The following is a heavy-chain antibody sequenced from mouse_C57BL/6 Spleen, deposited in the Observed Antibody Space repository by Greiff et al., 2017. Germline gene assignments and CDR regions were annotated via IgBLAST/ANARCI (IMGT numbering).Heavy chain of an antibody. CDR2: ISYDGSN. D-gene: IGHD2-4*01. J-gene: IGHJ1*03. V-gene: IGHV3-6*01. Sequence: EVQLQESGPGLVKPSQSLSLTCSVTGYSITSGYYWNWIRQFPGNKLEWMGYISYDGSNNYNPSLKNRISITRDTSKNQFFLKLNSVTTEDTATYYCASGGLYYDYDGYFDVWGTGTTVTVSS. CDR3: ASGGLYYDYDGYFDV. CDR1: GYSITSGYY.